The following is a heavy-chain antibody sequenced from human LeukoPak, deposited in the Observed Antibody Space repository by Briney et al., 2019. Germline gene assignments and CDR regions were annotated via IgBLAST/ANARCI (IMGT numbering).Heavy chain of an antibody. Sequence: SETLSLTCTVSGGSISSGSYYWSWIRQPAGKGLEWIGRIYTSGSTNYNPSLKSRVTISVDTSKNQFSLKLSSVTAADTAVYYCARSLAAQVFGYYYYMDVWGKGTTVTVSS. CDR1: GGSISSGSYY. CDR3: ARSLAAQVFGYYYYMDV. D-gene: IGHD3-3*01. V-gene: IGHV4-61*02. CDR2: IYTSGST. J-gene: IGHJ6*03.